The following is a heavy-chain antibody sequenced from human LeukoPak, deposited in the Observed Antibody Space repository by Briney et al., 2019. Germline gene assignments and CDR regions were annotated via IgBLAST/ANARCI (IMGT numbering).Heavy chain of an antibody. D-gene: IGHD6-19*01. CDR1: GFTFSSYA. J-gene: IGHJ4*02. CDR2: ISGSGGST. V-gene: IGHV3-23*01. Sequence: GESLRLSCAASGFTFSSYAMSWVRQAPGKGLEWVSAISGSGGSTYYADSVKGRFTISRDNSKNTLYLQMNSLRAEDTAVYYCAKIYAVAGTLDYWGQGTLVTVSS. CDR3: AKIYAVAGTLDY.